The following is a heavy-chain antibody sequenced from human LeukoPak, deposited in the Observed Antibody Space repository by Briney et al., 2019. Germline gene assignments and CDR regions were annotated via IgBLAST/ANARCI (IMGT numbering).Heavy chain of an antibody. CDR1: GGTFSSYA. J-gene: IGHJ3*02. V-gene: IGHV1-69*05. D-gene: IGHD4-17*01. CDR2: IIPIFGTA. CDR3: AQENGDYGDAFDI. Sequence: SVKVSCKASGGTFSSYAISRVRQAPGQGLEWMGGIIPIFGTANYAQKFQGRVTITTDESTSTAYMELSSLRSEDTAVYYCAQENGDYGDAFDIWGQGTMVTVSS.